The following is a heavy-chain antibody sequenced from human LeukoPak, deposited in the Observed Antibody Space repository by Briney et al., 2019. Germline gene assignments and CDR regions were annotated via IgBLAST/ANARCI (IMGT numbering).Heavy chain of an antibody. V-gene: IGHV3-33*06. D-gene: IGHD3-10*01. Sequence: GGSLRLSCSASDFTFTNYGMHWVRQAPGKGLEWVAVIWYDGSYKYYADSVKGRFTISRDNSKNTLYLQMNSLRAEDTAVYYCAKANGSGSYYFQHWGQGTLVTVSS. CDR3: AKANGSGSYYFQH. CDR1: DFTFTNYG. J-gene: IGHJ1*01. CDR2: IWYDGSYK.